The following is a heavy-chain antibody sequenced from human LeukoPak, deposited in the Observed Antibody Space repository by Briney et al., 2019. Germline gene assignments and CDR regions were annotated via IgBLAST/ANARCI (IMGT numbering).Heavy chain of an antibody. V-gene: IGHV3-21*01. CDR3: ARDRIAAYNWFDP. Sequence: PGGSLRLSCAASGFTFSSYSMNWVRQAPGEGLEWVSSISSSSSYIYYADSVKGRFTISRDNAKNSLYLQMNSLRAEDTAVYYCARDRIAAYNWFDPWGQGTLVTVSS. J-gene: IGHJ5*02. CDR2: ISSSSSYI. D-gene: IGHD6-13*01. CDR1: GFTFSSYS.